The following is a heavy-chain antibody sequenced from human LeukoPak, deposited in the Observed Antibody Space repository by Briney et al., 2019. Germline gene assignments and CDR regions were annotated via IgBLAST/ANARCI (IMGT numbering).Heavy chain of an antibody. J-gene: IGHJ6*02. Sequence: ASVKVSCKASGGTFSSYAISWVRQAPGQGLEWMGRIIPILGIANYAQKFQGRVTITADKSTNTAYMELSSLRSEDTAVYFCARAPAGMDVWGQGTTVIVSS. V-gene: IGHV1-69*04. CDR3: ARAPAGMDV. CDR1: GGTFSSYA. D-gene: IGHD1-14*01. CDR2: IIPILGIA.